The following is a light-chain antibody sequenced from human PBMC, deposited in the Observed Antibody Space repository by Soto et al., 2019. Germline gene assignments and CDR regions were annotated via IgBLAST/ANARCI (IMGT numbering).Light chain of an antibody. CDR2: DVS. CDR3: CSYAGSYTVV. V-gene: IGLV2-11*01. J-gene: IGLJ2*01. Sequence: QSVLTQPRSVSGSPGQSVTISCTGTSSDVGGYNYVSWFQQHPGKAPKLMIYDVSKRPSGVPDRFSGSKSGNTASLTISGLQAEDEADYSCCSYAGSYTVVFGGGTKVTVL. CDR1: SSDVGGYNY.